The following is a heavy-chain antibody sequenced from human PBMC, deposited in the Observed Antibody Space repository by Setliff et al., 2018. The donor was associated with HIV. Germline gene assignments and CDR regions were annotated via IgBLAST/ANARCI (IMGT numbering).Heavy chain of an antibody. CDR2: IIPTFGPV. D-gene: IGHD3-16*01. CDR3: ARDYVLRGTSLGY. J-gene: IGHJ4*02. V-gene: IGHV1-69*13. CDR1: GGTFSSFA. Sequence: ASVKVSCKASGGTFSSFAFNWVRQAPGQGLEWMGDIIPTFGPVHYAQKFQGRVTITADDSTRTVYMELSSLRSEDTALYYCARDYVLRGTSLGYWGQGTLVTVSS.